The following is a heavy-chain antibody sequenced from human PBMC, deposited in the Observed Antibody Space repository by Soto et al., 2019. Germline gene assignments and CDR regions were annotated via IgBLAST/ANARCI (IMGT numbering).Heavy chain of an antibody. CDR1: GFIFSYYE. D-gene: IGHD6-13*01. CDR3: ARGEGSWSSHGMDV. CDR2: ISHSGDSI. Sequence: QPGGSLRLSCAVSGFIFSYYEMNWVRQAPGKGLEWVSYISHSGDSISYADSVKGRFTISRDNTKNSLYLQMNSLRVEDTAVYYCARGEGSWSSHGMDVWGQGTTVTVSS. V-gene: IGHV3-48*03. J-gene: IGHJ6*02.